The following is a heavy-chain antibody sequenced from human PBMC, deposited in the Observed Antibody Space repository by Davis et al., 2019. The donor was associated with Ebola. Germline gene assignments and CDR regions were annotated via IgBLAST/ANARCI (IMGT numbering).Heavy chain of an antibody. Sequence: PGGSLRLSCAASGFTFSSYAMHWVRQAPGKGPEWVAVISYDGSNKYYADSVKGRFTISRDNSKNTLYLQMNSLRAEDTAVFYCAKRATVKVAGANYYNAMDVWGKGTTVTVSS. CDR3: AKRATVKVAGANYYNAMDV. CDR2: ISYDGSNK. J-gene: IGHJ6*04. V-gene: IGHV3-30*04. D-gene: IGHD6-19*01. CDR1: GFTFSSYA.